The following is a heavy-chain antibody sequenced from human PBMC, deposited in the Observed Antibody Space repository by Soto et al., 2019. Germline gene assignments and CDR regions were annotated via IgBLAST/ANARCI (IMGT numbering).Heavy chain of an antibody. CDR1: GFTFSIHA. Sequence: GGSLRLSCAASGFTFSIHATNWVRQAPGKGLEWVSAISSSGSSIYYVDSVEGRFTISRDNAKSSLYLQMNSLRAEDTAVYYCATESFYYGSGSYDYWGQGTLVTVSS. J-gene: IGHJ4*02. V-gene: IGHV3-21*06. CDR2: ISSSGSSI. D-gene: IGHD3-10*01. CDR3: ATESFYYGSGSYDY.